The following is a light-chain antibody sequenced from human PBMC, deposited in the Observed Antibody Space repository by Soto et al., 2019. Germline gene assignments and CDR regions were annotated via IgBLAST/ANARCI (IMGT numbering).Light chain of an antibody. CDR3: QQYNSYET. CDR1: QSISSW. J-gene: IGKJ1*01. CDR2: KAS. V-gene: IGKV1-5*03. Sequence: DIQMTQSPSTLSASVGDRVTITCRASQSISSWLAWYQQKPGKAPKLLIYKASSLESGVPSRFSGSGSGTEFPLTISSLQPDDFATYYCQQYNSYETFGQGTKVEIK.